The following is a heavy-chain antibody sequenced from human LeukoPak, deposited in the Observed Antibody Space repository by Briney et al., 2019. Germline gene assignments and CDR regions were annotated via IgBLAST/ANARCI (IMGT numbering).Heavy chain of an antibody. Sequence: SETLSLTCTVSGGSISSGGYYWSWIRQHPGKGLEWIGYIYYSGSTYYNPSLKRRVTISVDTSKNQFSLKLSSVTAADTAVYYCARAQAGLRSYPFDYWGQGTLVTVSS. V-gene: IGHV4-31*03. CDR3: ARAQAGLRSYPFDY. CDR1: GGSISSGGYY. D-gene: IGHD3/OR15-3a*01. CDR2: IYYSGST. J-gene: IGHJ4*02.